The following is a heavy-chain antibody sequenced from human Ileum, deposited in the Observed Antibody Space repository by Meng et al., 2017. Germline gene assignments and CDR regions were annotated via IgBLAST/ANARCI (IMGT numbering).Heavy chain of an antibody. D-gene: IGHD5-12*01. CDR3: ARGRSVWGGYAWFDP. J-gene: IGHJ5*02. CDR2: MNPDADSGDT. V-gene: IGHV1-8*02. Sequence: QVQRVEYVPQVNKLGASLKVSCKASGSSFTSHVINWVRQAPGQGLEWMGWMNPDADSGDTGYAQKFRGRVSFSKNVSINTAYMELSSLTSDDTAVYYCARGRSVWGGYAWFDPWGRGTLVTVSS. CDR1: GSSFTSHV.